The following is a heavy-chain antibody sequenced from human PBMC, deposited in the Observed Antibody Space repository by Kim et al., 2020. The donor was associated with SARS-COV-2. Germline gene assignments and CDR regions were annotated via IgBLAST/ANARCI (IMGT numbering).Heavy chain of an antibody. CDR1: GYTFTGYY. J-gene: IGHJ6*02. CDR3: ARGTYSGSQRHYGMDV. Sequence: ASVKVSCKASGYTFTGYYMHWVRQAPGQGLEWMGWINPNSGGTNYAQKFQGRVTMTRDTSISTAYMELSRLRSDDTAVYYCARGTYSGSQRHYGMDVWGQGTTVTVSS. CDR2: INPNSGGT. D-gene: IGHD1-26*01. V-gene: IGHV1-2*02.